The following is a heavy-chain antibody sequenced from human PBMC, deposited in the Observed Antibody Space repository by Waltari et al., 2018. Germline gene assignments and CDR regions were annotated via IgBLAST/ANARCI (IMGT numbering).Heavy chain of an antibody. CDR3: AKAVKGVGALPDY. CDR2: ISGSGGST. CDR1: GFTFSSYA. J-gene: IGHJ4*02. V-gene: IGHV3-23*01. D-gene: IGHD1-26*01. Sequence: EVQLLESGGGLVQPGGSLRLSCAASGFTFSSYAMSWVRQAPGKGLEWVSAISGSGGSTYYADSVKGRFTISRDNSKNTLYLQMNSLGAEDTAVYYCAKAVKGVGALPDYWGQGTLVTVSS.